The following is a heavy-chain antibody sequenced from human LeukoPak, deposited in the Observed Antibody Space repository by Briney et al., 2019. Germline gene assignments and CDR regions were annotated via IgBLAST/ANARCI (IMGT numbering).Heavy chain of an antibody. V-gene: IGHV3-23*01. CDR2: MSASDYST. CDR1: GFTFSSYA. CDR3: AKSVHSSGWDTYYYYGMDV. D-gene: IGHD6-19*01. J-gene: IGHJ6*02. Sequence: HPGGSLRLSCAASGFTFSSYAMSWVRQAPGKGLEWVSAMSASDYSTYYADSVKGRFTISRDNSKNTLYLQMNSLRADDTAVYYCAKSVHSSGWDTYYYYGMDVWGQGTTVTVSS.